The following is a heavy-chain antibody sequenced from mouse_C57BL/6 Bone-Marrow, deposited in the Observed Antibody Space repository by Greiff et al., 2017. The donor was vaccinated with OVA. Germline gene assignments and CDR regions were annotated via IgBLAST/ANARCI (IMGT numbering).Heavy chain of an antibody. D-gene: IGHD1-1*01. V-gene: IGHV1-18*01. J-gene: IGHJ4*01. CDR1: GYTFTDYN. CDR3: ASSVLLRYCYAMDY. Sequence: VQLKESGPELVKPGASVKIPCKASGYTFTDYNMDWVKQSHGKSLEWIGDINPNNGGTIYNQKFKGKATLTVDKSSSTAYMELRSLTSEDTAVYYCASSVLLRYCYAMDYWGQGTSVTVSS. CDR2: INPNNGGT.